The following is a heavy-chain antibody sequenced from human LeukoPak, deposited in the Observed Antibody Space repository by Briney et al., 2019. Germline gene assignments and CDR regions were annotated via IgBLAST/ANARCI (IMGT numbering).Heavy chain of an antibody. J-gene: IGHJ4*02. CDR1: GYTFTGYY. CDR3: ARDLEGYCSSTSCNLPPGCYFDY. Sequence: ASVKVSCKASGYTFTGYYMHWVRQAPGQGLEWMGWINPNSGGTNYAQKFQGRVTMTRDTSISTAYMELSRLRSDDTAVYYCARDLEGYCSSTSCNLPPGCYFDYRGQGTLVTVSS. CDR2: INPNSGGT. V-gene: IGHV1-2*02. D-gene: IGHD2-2*01.